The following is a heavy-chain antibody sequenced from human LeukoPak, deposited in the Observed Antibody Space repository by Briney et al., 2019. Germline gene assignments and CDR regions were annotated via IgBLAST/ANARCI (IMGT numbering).Heavy chain of an antibody. V-gene: IGHV4-59*11. CDR1: GGSISGHY. D-gene: IGHD2-21*02. CDR2: ISYSGTI. J-gene: IGHJ5*02. CDR3: ARGDDSRSTFFDP. Sequence: PSETLSLTCTVSGGSISGHYWNWNRQPPGKGLEWIGYISYSGTIKYNPSLKSRVTISLDTSKNQLPLNLNSVTAADTAVYSCARGDDSRSTFFDPWGQGPLVTVSS.